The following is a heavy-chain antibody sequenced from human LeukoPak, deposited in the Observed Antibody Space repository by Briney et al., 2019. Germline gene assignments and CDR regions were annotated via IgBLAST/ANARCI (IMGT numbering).Heavy chain of an antibody. D-gene: IGHD2-2*02. CDR1: GFTFTSSA. Sequence: PSVKVSCKASGFTFTSSAMQWVPQARGQRLERIGWIVVGSGNTNYAQTLQERVTITRDMSTSTAYMELSSLRSEVTAVYYCAAESYCSSTSCYNWGQGTLVTVSS. CDR3: AAESYCSSTSCYN. V-gene: IGHV1-58*02. J-gene: IGHJ4*02. CDR2: IVVGSGNT.